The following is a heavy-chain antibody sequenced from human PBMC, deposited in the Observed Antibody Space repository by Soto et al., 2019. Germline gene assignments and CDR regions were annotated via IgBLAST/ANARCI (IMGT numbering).Heavy chain of an antibody. Sequence: ASVKVSCKASGYTFTSYAMHWVRQPPGQRLEWMGWINAGNGNTKYSQKFQGRVTITRDTSASTAYVELSSLRSEDTAVYSCAGGSVGYFDYWGQGTLVTVSS. D-gene: IGHD3-16*01. CDR3: AGGSVGYFDY. CDR1: GYTFTSYA. CDR2: INAGNGNT. J-gene: IGHJ4*02. V-gene: IGHV1-3*01.